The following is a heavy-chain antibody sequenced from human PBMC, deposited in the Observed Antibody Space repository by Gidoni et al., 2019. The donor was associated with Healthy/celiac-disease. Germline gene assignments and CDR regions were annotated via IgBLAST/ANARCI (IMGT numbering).Heavy chain of an antibody. V-gene: IGHV1-8*01. D-gene: IGHD3-3*01. Sequence: QVQLVQSGAEVKKPGASVKVSCKASGYTFTSYDINWVRQATGQGLEWMGWMNPNSGNTGYAQKFQGRVTMTSNTSISTAYMELSSLRSEDTAVYYCARERFLEWLDPYYMDVWGKGTTVTVSS. CDR3: ARERFLEWLDPYYMDV. CDR1: GYTFTSYD. CDR2: MNPNSGNT. J-gene: IGHJ6*03.